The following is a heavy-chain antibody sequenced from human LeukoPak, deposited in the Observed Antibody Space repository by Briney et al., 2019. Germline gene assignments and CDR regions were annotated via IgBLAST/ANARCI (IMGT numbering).Heavy chain of an antibody. D-gene: IGHD6-19*01. CDR2: IYYSGST. CDR3: ARASSGWYYFDY. Sequence: SETLSLTCTVSGGSISSGTYYWGWIRQPPGKGLEWIGSIYYSGSTYYNPSLKSRVTISVDTSKNQFSLQLNSVTPEDTAVYYCARASSGWYYFDYWGQGTLVTVSS. J-gene: IGHJ4*02. CDR1: GGSISSGTYY. V-gene: IGHV4-39*01.